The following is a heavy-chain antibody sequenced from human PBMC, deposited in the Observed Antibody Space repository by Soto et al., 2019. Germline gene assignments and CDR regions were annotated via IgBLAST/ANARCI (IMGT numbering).Heavy chain of an antibody. CDR3: ARGSVHYGGNSQPYYFDY. J-gene: IGHJ4*02. CDR2: INHSGST. CDR1: GGSFSGYY. V-gene: IGHV4-34*01. D-gene: IGHD4-17*01. Sequence: SETLSLTCAVYGGSFSGYYWSWIRQPPGKGLEWIGEINHSGSTNYNPSLKSRVTISVDTSKNQFSLKLSSVTAADTAVYYCARGSVHYGGNSQPYYFDYWGQGTLVTVSS.